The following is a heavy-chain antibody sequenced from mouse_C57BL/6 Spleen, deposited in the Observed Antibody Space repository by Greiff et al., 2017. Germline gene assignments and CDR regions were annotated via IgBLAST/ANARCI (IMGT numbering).Heavy chain of an antibody. V-gene: IGHV1-15*01. CDR3: TRGRGYDGYPYYAMDY. J-gene: IGHJ4*01. CDR2: IDPETGGT. D-gene: IGHD2-3*01. Sequence: VQLQQSGAELVRPGASVTLSCKASGYTFTDYEMHWVKQTPVHGLEWIGAIDPETGGTAYNQKFKGKDILTADKSSSTAYMELRSLTSEDSAVYYCTRGRGYDGYPYYAMDYWGQGTSVTVSS. CDR1: GYTFTDYE.